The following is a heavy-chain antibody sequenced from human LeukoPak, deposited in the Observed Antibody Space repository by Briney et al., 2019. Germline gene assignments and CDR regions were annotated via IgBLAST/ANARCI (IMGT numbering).Heavy chain of an antibody. J-gene: IGHJ5*02. CDR1: GGTFSSYA. V-gene: IGHV1-69*13. CDR2: IIPIFGTA. CDR3: ARDLVGRKGWFDP. Sequence: GASVKVSCKASGGTFSSYAISWVRQAPGQGLEWMGGIIPIFGTANYAQKFQGRVTITADESTSTAYMELSSLRSEDTAVYYCARDLVGRKGWFDPWGQGTLVTVSS. D-gene: IGHD2-15*01.